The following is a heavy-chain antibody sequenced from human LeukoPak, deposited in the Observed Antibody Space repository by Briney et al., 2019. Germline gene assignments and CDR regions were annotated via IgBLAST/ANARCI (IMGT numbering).Heavy chain of an antibody. D-gene: IGHD3-22*01. Sequence: ASVKVSCKASGYTFTSHVINWVRQAPGQRLEWMGWINAGNGNTKYSQEFQGRVTITRDTSASTAYMELSSLRSEDMAVYYCAREGAVEGSGYYYYDYWGQGTLVTVSS. CDR2: INAGNGNT. V-gene: IGHV1-3*03. CDR1: GYTFTSHV. CDR3: AREGAVEGSGYYYYDY. J-gene: IGHJ4*02.